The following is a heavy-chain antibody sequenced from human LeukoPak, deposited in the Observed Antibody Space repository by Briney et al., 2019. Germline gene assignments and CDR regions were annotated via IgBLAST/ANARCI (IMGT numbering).Heavy chain of an antibody. Sequence: SETLSLTCAVYGGSFSGYYWSWIRQPPGKGLEWSGEINHSGSTNYNPSLKSRVTISVDTSKNQFSLKLSSVTAADTAVYYCARVYCGGDCSTFQHWGHGTLVTVSS. CDR2: INHSGST. CDR3: ARVYCGGDCSTFQH. D-gene: IGHD2-21*02. CDR1: GGSFSGYY. V-gene: IGHV4-34*01. J-gene: IGHJ1*01.